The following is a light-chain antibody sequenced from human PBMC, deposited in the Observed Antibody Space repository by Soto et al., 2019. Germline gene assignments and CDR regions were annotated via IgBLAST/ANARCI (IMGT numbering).Light chain of an antibody. CDR2: SAT. V-gene: IGKV1D-12*01. CDR3: QQADTFPWT. J-gene: IGKJ1*01. Sequence: IQMTQSPSSVSASVGDRVTITCQASREISIWVAWYQQKPGKAPKLLIYSATALKRGVPSRFSGSGSGTDFALTVSSLQPEDFATYYCQQADTFPWTFGQGTKVEIK. CDR1: REISIW.